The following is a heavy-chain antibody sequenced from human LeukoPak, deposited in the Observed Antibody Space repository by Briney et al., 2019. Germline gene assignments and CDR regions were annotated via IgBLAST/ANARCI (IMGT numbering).Heavy chain of an antibody. CDR1: GYTFTGYY. CDR3: AREGAAAGHIDY. D-gene: IGHD6-13*01. V-gene: IGHV1-2*04. Sequence: ASVKVSCKASGYTFTGYYMHWVRQAPGQGLEWMGWINPNSGGINYAQKFQGWVTMTRDTSISTAYMELSRLRSDDTAVYYCAREGAAAGHIDYWGQGTLVTVSS. CDR2: INPNSGGI. J-gene: IGHJ4*02.